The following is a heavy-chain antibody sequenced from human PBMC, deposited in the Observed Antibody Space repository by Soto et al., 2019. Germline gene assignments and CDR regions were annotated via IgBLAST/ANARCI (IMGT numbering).Heavy chain of an antibody. CDR2: IKYDESER. V-gene: IGHV3-7*01. J-gene: IGHJ4*02. CDR3: ARDVGGDLDY. CDR1: GFTFSTYW. Sequence: PGGSRRLLCAASGFTFSTYWMARVRQAPGKGLEWVANIKYDESERHHVDSVKGRFTISRDNAKNSLYLQMTSLRVEDTAVYYCARDVGGDLDYWGLGTLVTVSS. D-gene: IGHD4-17*01.